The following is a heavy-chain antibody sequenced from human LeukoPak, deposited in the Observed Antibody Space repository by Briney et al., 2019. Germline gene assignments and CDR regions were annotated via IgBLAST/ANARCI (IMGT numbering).Heavy chain of an antibody. CDR1: GGSISSYY. CDR3: ARVGLRGVTTLYFDH. Sequence: PSETLSLTCSVSGGSISSYYWSWIRQPPGKGLEWIRYIYDSGSTNYNPSLKSRVTISVDTSKNQFSLKVSSVTAADTAVYYCARVGLRGVTTLYFDHWGQGTLVTVSS. J-gene: IGHJ4*02. D-gene: IGHD4-17*01. V-gene: IGHV4-59*01. CDR2: IYDSGST.